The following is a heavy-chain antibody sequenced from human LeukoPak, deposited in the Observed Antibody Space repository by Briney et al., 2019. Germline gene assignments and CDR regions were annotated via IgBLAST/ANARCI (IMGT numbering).Heavy chain of an antibody. D-gene: IGHD3-22*01. CDR3: ARDAPIYDSSGYYIL. V-gene: IGHV4-4*07. CDR2: IYTSGST. CDR1: GGTIDDSRYY. Sequence: SETLSLTCTVSGGTIDDSRYYWSWIRQPAGKGLEWIGRIYTSGSTNYNPSLKSRVTMSVDTSKNQFSLKLSSVTAADTAVYYCARDAPIYDSSGYYILWGQGTLVTVSS. J-gene: IGHJ4*02.